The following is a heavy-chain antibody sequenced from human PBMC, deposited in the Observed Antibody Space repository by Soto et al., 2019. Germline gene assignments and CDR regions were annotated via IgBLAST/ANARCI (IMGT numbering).Heavy chain of an antibody. V-gene: IGHV3-23*01. D-gene: IGHD6-13*01. CDR1: GFTFSSYA. Sequence: SLRLSCAASGFTFSSYAMSWVRQAPGKGLEWVSAISGSGGSTYYADSVKGRFTISRDNSKNTLYLQMNSLRAEDTAVYYCAKIKGRSLASNEYFQHWGQGTLVTVSS. CDR2: ISGSGGST. CDR3: AKIKGRSLASNEYFQH. J-gene: IGHJ1*01.